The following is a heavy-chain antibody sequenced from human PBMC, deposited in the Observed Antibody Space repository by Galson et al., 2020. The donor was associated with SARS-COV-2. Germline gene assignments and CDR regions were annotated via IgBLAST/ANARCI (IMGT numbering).Heavy chain of an antibody. Sequence: SETLSLTCGVSGAYLSAHYWSWIRQTPGKGLEWIGEVHPGAVNYNPSLKSRVAISMDTAKKQFSLRLTSVTAADTAVYYCARVGGGKDSLHWLPLDYWGQGTLVTVSS. CDR2: VHPGAV. CDR1: GAYLSAHY. D-gene: IGHD3-9*01. V-gene: IGHV4-34*01. J-gene: IGHJ4*02. CDR3: ARVGGGKDSLHWLPLDY.